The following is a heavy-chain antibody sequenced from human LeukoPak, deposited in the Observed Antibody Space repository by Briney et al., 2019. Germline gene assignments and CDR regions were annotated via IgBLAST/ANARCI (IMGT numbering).Heavy chain of an antibody. D-gene: IGHD2-2*01. CDR1: GGTFSSYA. CDR3: ARENDVVVPATSFDP. Sequence: ASVTVSCKASGGTFSSYAISWVRQAPGQGLEWMGGIIPIFGTANYAQKFQGRVTITADESTSTAYMELSSLRSEDTAVYYCARENDVVVPATSFDPWGQGTLVTVSS. V-gene: IGHV1-69*01. CDR2: IIPIFGTA. J-gene: IGHJ5*02.